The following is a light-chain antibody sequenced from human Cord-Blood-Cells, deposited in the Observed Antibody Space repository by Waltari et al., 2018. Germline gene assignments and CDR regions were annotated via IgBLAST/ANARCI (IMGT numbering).Light chain of an antibody. CDR1: SSDVGGYNY. CDR3: SSYTSSSTWV. CDR2: DVS. V-gene: IGLV2-14*01. Sequence: QSDLTQPASVSGSPGQSITISCTGTSSDVGGYNYVSWYQQHPGKAPKRMLYDVSKRPSGVSNRFSGSTSGETASLTITGLEAEDEADYYCSSYTSSSTWVFGGGTKLTVL. J-gene: IGLJ3*02.